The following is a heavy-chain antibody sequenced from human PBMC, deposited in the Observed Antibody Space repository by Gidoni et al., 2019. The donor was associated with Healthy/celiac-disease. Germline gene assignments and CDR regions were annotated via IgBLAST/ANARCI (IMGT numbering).Heavy chain of an antibody. CDR2: ISSSGSTI. CDR3: AARISKLDAFDY. Sequence: EVQLVESGGGLVKPGGSLRLSCAASGFTFSSYSMNWVRQAPGKGLEWVSSISSSGSTIYYADSVKGRFTISRDNAKNSLYLQMNSLRAEDTAVYYCAARISKLDAFDYWGQGTLVTVSS. D-gene: IGHD1-1*01. CDR1: GFTFSSYS. J-gene: IGHJ4*02. V-gene: IGHV3-21*01.